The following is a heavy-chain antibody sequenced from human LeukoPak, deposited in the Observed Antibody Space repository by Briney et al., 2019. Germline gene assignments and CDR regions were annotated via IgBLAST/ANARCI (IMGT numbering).Heavy chain of an antibody. D-gene: IGHD3-9*01. J-gene: IGHJ3*02. CDR3: ARDDRLRYFDWLPTYDAFDI. CDR2: INTNTGNP. Sequence: ASVKVSCKASRGTFSNYANSWVRQAPGQGLEWMGWINTNTGNPTYAQGFTGRFVFSLDTSVSTAYLRISSLKAEDTAVYYCARDDRLRYFDWLPTYDAFDIWGQGTMVTVSS. V-gene: IGHV7-4-1*02. CDR1: RGTFSNYA.